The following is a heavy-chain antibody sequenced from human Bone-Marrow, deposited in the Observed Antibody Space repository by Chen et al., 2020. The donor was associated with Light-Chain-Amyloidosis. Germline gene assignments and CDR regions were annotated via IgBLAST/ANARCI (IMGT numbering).Heavy chain of an antibody. J-gene: IGHJ3*02. Sequence: EVQLVESGGGLVQPGRSLRLSCAASGFTFDDYAMHWVRQAPGKGLEWDSGISGSGGSRYYGDSVKGRLTISRDNSKNALFLQMNSLRAEDTAVYYCAKDISYDDILPGYPADAFDIWGQGTMVTVSS. CDR1: GFTFDDYA. CDR3: AKDISYDDILPGYPADAFDI. CDR2: ISGSGGSR. D-gene: IGHD3-9*01. V-gene: IGHV3-23*04.